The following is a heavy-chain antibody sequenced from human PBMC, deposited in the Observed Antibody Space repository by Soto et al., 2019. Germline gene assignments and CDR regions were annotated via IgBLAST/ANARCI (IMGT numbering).Heavy chain of an antibody. Sequence: EVQLVESGGGLVQPGGSLRLSCAASGFTFSSYWMSWVRQAPGKGLEWVANIKQDGSEKYYVDSVKGRFTISRDNAKNSLYLQMNSLRAEDTAVYYCAREDCSSTSCYAEDYWGQGTLVTVSS. CDR2: IKQDGSEK. J-gene: IGHJ4*02. D-gene: IGHD2-2*01. CDR3: AREDCSSTSCYAEDY. CDR1: GFTFSSYW. V-gene: IGHV3-7*01.